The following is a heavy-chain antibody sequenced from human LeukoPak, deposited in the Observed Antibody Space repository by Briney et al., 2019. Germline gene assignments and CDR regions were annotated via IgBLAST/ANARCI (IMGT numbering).Heavy chain of an antibody. CDR3: ARLPPRIFHGWFDP. Sequence: NASETLSLTCAVYGGSFSGYYWSWIRQPPGKGLEWIGEINHSGSTNYNPSLKSRVTISVDTSKNQFSLKLSSVTAADTAVYYCARLPPRIFHGWFDPWGQGTLVTVSS. J-gene: IGHJ5*02. CDR2: INHSGST. D-gene: IGHD2-15*01. CDR1: GGSFSGYY. V-gene: IGHV4-34*01.